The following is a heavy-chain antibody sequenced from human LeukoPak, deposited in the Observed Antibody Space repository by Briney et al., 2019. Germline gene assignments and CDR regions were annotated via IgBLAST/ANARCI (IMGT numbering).Heavy chain of an antibody. CDR1: GFTVSSKY. CDR2: IYTGDST. Sequence: GGSLRLSCAASGFTVSSKYMSWVRQAPGKGLEWVSVIYTGDSTFYADSVKGRFTVSRDSSKNTLFLHMNSLRAEDTALYYCAKSPAVDAAFDIWGQGTMVTVSS. D-gene: IGHD4-23*01. CDR3: AKSPAVDAAFDI. J-gene: IGHJ3*02. V-gene: IGHV3-53*01.